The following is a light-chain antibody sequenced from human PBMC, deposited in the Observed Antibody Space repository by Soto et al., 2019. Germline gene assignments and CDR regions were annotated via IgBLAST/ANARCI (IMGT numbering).Light chain of an antibody. CDR2: AAS. CDR3: QQANSFPWT. J-gene: IGKJ1*01. V-gene: IGKV1-12*01. CDR1: QGISSW. Sequence: DIQMTQSPSSVSASVGDRVTITCRASQGISSWLVWYQQKPGKAPKLLIYAASSLQSGVPSRFSGSGYGTECTLTITSLQPEDFATYYCQQANSFPWTFGQGTMVEIK.